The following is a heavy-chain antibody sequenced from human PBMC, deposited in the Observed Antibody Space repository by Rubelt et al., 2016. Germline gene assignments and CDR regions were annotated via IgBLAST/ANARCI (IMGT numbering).Heavy chain of an antibody. J-gene: IGHJ3*02. CDR2: ISAYNGNT. V-gene: IGHV1-18*01. CDR3: ARARGNSRAFDI. D-gene: IGHD2/OR15-2a*01. Sequence: VRQAPGQGLEWMGWISAYNGNTNYAQKLQGRVTMTTDTSTSTAYMELRSLRSDDPAVYYCARARGNSRAFDIWGQGTMVTVSS.